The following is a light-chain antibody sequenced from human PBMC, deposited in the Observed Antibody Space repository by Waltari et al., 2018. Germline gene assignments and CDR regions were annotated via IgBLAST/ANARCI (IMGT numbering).Light chain of an antibody. CDR3: QQYYSTPWT. CDR1: QSVLYSSNNKNY. CDR2: WAS. J-gene: IGKJ1*01. Sequence: DIVITQSPDSLAVPLRERATIDCQSSQSVLYSSNNKNYLAWYQQKPGQPPKLLIYWASTRESGVPDRFSGSGSGTDFTLTISSLQAEDVAVYYCQQYYSTPWTFGQGTKVEIK. V-gene: IGKV4-1*01.